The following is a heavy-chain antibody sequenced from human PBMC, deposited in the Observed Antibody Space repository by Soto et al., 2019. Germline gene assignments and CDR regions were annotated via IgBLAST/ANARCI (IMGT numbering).Heavy chain of an antibody. CDR1: GYTFTSYN. D-gene: IGHD3-3*01. CDR2: SNSNSGNS. Sequence: GASVKVSCKASGYTFTSYNINWVRQAPGQGLEWVAGSNSNSGNSDHAQKFQGRLTVTRDTSISTAYMELSSLRSDDTAVYYCVLLGVFDNWAPGTLVTVSS. V-gene: IGHV1-8*01. J-gene: IGHJ4*02. CDR3: VLLGVFDN.